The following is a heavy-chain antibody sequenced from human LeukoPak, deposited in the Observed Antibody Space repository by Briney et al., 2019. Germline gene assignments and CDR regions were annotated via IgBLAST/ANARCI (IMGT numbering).Heavy chain of an antibody. CDR2: IDHSGST. D-gene: IGHD4-17*01. CDR3: SRDYGDYYFDY. CDR1: GGSFSFYF. V-gene: IGHV4-34*01. J-gene: IGHJ4*02. Sequence: PSETLSLTCAVYGGSFSFYFWSWIRQSPGKGLEWIGEIDHSGSTKYNQSLKSRVTISVDTSRNQFSLKLSSVTAADTAVYYCSRDYGDYYFDYWGQGTLVTVSS.